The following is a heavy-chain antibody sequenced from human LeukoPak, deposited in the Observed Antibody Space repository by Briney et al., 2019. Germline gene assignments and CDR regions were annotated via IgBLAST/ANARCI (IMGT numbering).Heavy chain of an antibody. CDR1: GGSFSGYY. J-gene: IGHJ5*02. D-gene: IGHD2-2*01. Sequence: SETLSLTCAVYGGSFSGYYWSWIRQPPGKGLEWIGYIYYSGNTNYNPSLESRVTISVDTSKNQFSLKLRTVTAADTAVYYCARHSADCTGTSCYLFDPWGQGTLVTVSS. CDR3: ARHSADCTGTSCYLFDP. CDR2: IYYSGNT. V-gene: IGHV4-59*08.